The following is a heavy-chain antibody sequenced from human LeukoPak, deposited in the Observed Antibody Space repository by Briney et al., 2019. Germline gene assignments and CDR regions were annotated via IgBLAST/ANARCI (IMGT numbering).Heavy chain of an antibody. J-gene: IGHJ5*02. CDR3: ARGKYYYDSNTSYRYFDP. Sequence: PSETLSLTCTVSGGSNSSYYWNWLRQPAGKGLEWIGRIYTTGNANYNPSLKSRVTMSIDTSKKQFSLSLSSVTAADTAVYYCARGKYYYDSNTSYRYFDPWGQGTLVTVSS. CDR1: GGSNSSYY. V-gene: IGHV4-4*07. D-gene: IGHD3-22*01. CDR2: IYTTGNA.